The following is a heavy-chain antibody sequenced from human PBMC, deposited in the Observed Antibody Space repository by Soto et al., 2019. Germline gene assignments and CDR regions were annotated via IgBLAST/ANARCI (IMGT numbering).Heavy chain of an antibody. Sequence: ASVKVSCKASGYIFTDYYMHWVRQAPGEELGWMGRINPNSGGTNYAQKFKGRVTMTRDTSIRTAYTELSSLRSEDTATYYCARAGSWIQPFDYGRQRTLVTVSS. D-gene: IGHD5-18*01. J-gene: IGHJ4*02. CDR3: ARAGSWIQPFDY. CDR1: GYIFTDYY. V-gene: IGHV1-2*06. CDR2: INPNSGGT.